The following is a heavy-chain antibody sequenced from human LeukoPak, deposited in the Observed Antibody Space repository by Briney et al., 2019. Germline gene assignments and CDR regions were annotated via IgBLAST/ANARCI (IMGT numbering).Heavy chain of an antibody. J-gene: IGHJ5*02. D-gene: IGHD3-10*01. V-gene: IGHV4-61*02. CDR2: IYTSGST. Sequence: SETLSLTCTVSGGSISSATYYGSWIRQPAGKGLEWIGRIYTSGSTNYNPSLKSRVTISVDTSKNQFSLKLSSVTAADTAVYYCARGRSPAISMVRGVRASSWFDPWGQGTLVTVSS. CDR1: GGSISSATYY. CDR3: ARGRSPAISMVRGVRASSWFDP.